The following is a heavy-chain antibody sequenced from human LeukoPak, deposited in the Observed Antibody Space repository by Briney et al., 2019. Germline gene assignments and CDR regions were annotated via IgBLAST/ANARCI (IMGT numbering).Heavy chain of an antibody. CDR2: IYYSGST. D-gene: IGHD1-1*01. J-gene: IGHJ6*02. V-gene: IGHV4-59*12. Sequence: PSETLSLTCTVSGGSISSYYWSWIRQPPGKGLEWIGYIYYSGSTNYNPSLKSRVTISVDTSKNQFSLKLSSVTAADTAVYYCAREGAVQPLYYYYGMDVWGQGTTVTVSS. CDR3: AREGAVQPLYYYYGMDV. CDR1: GGSISSYY.